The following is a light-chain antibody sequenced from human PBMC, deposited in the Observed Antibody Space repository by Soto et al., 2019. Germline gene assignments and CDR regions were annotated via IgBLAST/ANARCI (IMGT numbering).Light chain of an antibody. CDR1: SGHSSYA. CDR3: QTWATGVI. V-gene: IGLV4-69*01. CDR2: LKSDGSH. Sequence: QPVLTQSPSASASLGASVKLTCTLSSGHSSYAIAWHQQQPETGPRFLMKLKSDGSHKKGDGIPDRFSGSSSGAERYLTISSLQSEDEADYYCQTWATGVIFGGGTKVTVL. J-gene: IGLJ2*01.